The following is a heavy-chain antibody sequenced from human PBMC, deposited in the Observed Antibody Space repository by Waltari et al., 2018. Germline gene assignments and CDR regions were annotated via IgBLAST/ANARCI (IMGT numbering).Heavy chain of an antibody. CDR1: GYNFIGYY. J-gene: IGHJ4*02. CDR2: INPNTGGT. V-gene: IGHV1-2*02. CDR3: ARLAARNFDY. Sequence: QVQLVQSGAEVKKPGASVNVPCKASGYNFIGYYIHWVRQAPGQGLEWMGWINPNTGGTKYAQKYQGRVTLTRDTSISTAYMELSSLGSDDMAVFYCARLAARNFDYWGQGTLVTVSS.